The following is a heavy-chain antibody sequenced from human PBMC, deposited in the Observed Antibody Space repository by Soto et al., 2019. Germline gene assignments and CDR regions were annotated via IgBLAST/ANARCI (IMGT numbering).Heavy chain of an antibody. V-gene: IGHV2-5*01. Sequence: QITLKESGPTLVKHTQTLTLTCTFSGFSLTTTGVGVGWIRQPPGKALEWLALIYWHDDKRYSPSLKSRLTITKDASKNQVVLTRTDVDPVDTATYYWAHRGGAAVGLYYFDYWGQGTLVTVSS. CDR3: AHRGGAAVGLYYFDY. CDR1: GFSLTTTGVG. CDR2: IYWHDDK. J-gene: IGHJ4*02. D-gene: IGHD6-13*01.